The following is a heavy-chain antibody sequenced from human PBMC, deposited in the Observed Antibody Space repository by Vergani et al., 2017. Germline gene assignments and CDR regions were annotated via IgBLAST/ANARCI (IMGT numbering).Heavy chain of an antibody. D-gene: IGHD3-9*01. V-gene: IGHV1-2*02. CDR2: INPNSGGT. CDR3: ARDRRYKTSGADY. J-gene: IGHJ4*02. CDR1: GYTFSAYY. Sequence: QVQLVQSGAEVKKPGASVKVSCKASGYTFSAYYMHWVRQAPGQGLEWMGWINPNSGGTKYAQKFQGRVTMTRDTSISTAYMELSRLRSDDTAVYYCARDRRYKTSGADYWGQGTLVTVSS.